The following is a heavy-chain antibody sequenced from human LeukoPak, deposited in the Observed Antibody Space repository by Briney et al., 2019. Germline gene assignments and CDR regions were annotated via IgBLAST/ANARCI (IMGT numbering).Heavy chain of an antibody. J-gene: IGHJ4*02. V-gene: IGHV3-53*01. CDR3: ASWYHIDY. CDR1: GFTVSSNY. D-gene: IGHD2-2*01. CDR2: IHSGGTR. Sequence: GGSLRLSCAASGFTVSSNYMNWVRQAPGKGLEWVSLIHSGGTRYTDSVRGRFTISRDNSKNTLYLQMNSLRAEDTAMYYCASWYHIDYWGQGTLVTVSS.